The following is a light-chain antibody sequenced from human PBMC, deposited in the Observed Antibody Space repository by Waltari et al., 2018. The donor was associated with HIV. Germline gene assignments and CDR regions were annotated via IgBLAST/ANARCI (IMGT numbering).Light chain of an antibody. Sequence: QSVLTQPPSVSEAPRQRVTISCSGSSSNIGNNAVNWYQQLPGKPPKLLIYYDDLLASAVSHRFSGSKSGTSSSLAISWLQSVDESDYYCAAWDDSLNGVVFGGGTKLTVL. CDR2: YDD. CDR3: AAWDDSLNGVV. CDR1: SSNIGNNA. J-gene: IGLJ2*01. V-gene: IGLV1-36*01.